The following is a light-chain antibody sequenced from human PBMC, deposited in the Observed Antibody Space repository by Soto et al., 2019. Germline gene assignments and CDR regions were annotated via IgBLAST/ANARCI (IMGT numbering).Light chain of an antibody. CDR1: PSNIGSNY. Sequence: QSVLTQAPSASETPGQRVTISCSGSPSNIGSNYVCWYQKLPGTAPKLLIFRNNERPSRVPDRFSGSKSGTSASLAISGVRSDDEGEYYCATWDDSLKGPIFGGGTKVTVL. CDR3: ATWDDSLKGPI. CDR2: RNN. J-gene: IGLJ2*01. V-gene: IGLV1-47*01.